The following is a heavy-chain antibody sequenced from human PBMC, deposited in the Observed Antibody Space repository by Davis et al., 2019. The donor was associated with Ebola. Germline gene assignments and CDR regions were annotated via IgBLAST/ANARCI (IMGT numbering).Heavy chain of an antibody. CDR3: AGLTRGPAATGGP. V-gene: IGHV4-34*01. J-gene: IGHJ5*02. D-gene: IGHD2-2*01. Sequence: PGGSLRLSCAVFGGSFSDYYWSWIRQPPGKGLEWIGEINHSGSINYNPSLKSRVTISVDTSKNQFSLRLSSVTAADTAVYYCAGLTRGPAATGGPWGQGTLVTVSS. CDR2: INHSGSI. CDR1: GGSFSDYY.